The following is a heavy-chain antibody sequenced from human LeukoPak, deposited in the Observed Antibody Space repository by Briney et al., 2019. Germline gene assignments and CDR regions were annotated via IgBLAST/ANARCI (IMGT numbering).Heavy chain of an antibody. J-gene: IGHJ5*02. CDR2: IWYDGSNK. CDR1: GFTFSSYG. CDR3: ARDIPYGGNPRRFDP. D-gene: IGHD2-15*01. Sequence: PGGSLRLSCAASGFTFSSYGMHWVRQAPGKGLEWVAVIWYDGSNKYYADSVKGRFTISRDNSKNTLYLQMNSLRAEDTAVYYCARDIPYGGNPRRFDPWGQGTLVTISS. V-gene: IGHV3-33*01.